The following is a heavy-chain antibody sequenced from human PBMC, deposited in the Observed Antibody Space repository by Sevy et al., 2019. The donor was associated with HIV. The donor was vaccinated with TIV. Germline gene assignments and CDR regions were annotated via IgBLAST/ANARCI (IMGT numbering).Heavy chain of an antibody. CDR3: ARPRANYVDHYFFYAMDV. CDR1: GFKFNDFA. V-gene: IGHV3-30-3*01. D-gene: IGHD4-17*01. Sequence: GGSLRLSCAASGFKFNDFAMHWVRQAPGKGLEWVALISYDGSDKYYADSVKGRFTISRDNFKNTLYLQMNSLTTEDTAVYYCARPRANYVDHYFFYAMDVWGQGTTVTVSS. J-gene: IGHJ6*02. CDR2: ISYDGSDK.